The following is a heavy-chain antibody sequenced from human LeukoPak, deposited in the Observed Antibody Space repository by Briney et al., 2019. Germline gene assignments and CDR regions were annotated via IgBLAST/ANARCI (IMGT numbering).Heavy chain of an antibody. CDR2: INWNGGST. CDR3: ARETDSGYYYDSSGYYYFDC. V-gene: IGHV3-20*04. Sequence: GGSLRLSCAASEFSVGSNYMTWVRQAPGKGLEWVSGINWNGGSTGYADSVKGRFTISRDNAKNSLYLQMNSLRAEDTALYYCARETDSGYYYDSSGYYYFDCWGQGTLVTVSS. CDR1: EFSVGSNY. D-gene: IGHD3-22*01. J-gene: IGHJ4*02.